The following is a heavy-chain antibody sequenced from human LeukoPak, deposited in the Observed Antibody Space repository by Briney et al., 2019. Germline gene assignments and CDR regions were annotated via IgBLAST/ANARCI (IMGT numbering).Heavy chain of an antibody. CDR3: ARDSFLWLGSYMDV. V-gene: IGHV4-34*01. J-gene: IGHJ6*03. D-gene: IGHD2-21*01. CDR1: GGSFSGYY. CDR2: INHSGST. Sequence: PSETLSLTCAVFGGSFSGYYWSWIRQPPGKGLEWIGEINHSGSTNCDPSLKSRVSISVDTSKNQFSLQLNSVTPEDTAVYYCARDSFLWLGSYMDVWGKGTTVTVSS.